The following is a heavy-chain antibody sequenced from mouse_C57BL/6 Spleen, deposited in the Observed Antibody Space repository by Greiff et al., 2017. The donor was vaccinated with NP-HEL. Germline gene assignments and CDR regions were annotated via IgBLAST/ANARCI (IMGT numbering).Heavy chain of an antibody. V-gene: IGHV5-12*01. D-gene: IGHD1-1*01. CDR2: ISNGGGST. CDR3: ASQRGYYYGSSQYWYFDV. J-gene: IGHJ1*03. Sequence: EVKLLESGGGLVQPGGSLKLSCAASGFTFSDYYMYWVRQTPDKRLEWVAYISNGGGSTYYPDTVKGRFTLSRYNAKNNMYLQMSRLKSEDTAMYYCASQRGYYYGSSQYWYFDVWGTGTTVTVSS. CDR1: GFTFSDYY.